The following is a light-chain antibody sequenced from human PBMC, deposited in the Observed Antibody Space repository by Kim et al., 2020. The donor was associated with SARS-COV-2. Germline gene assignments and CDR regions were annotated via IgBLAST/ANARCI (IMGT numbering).Light chain of an antibody. V-gene: IGKV3-15*01. CDR3: QQYNNWPPLT. CDR2: GAS. J-gene: IGKJ4*01. Sequence: AGERAPLTCRASQSVSSSLAWYQQKPGQAPRLLICGASTRATGIPARFSGSGSGTEFTLTISSLQSEDFAVYYCQQYNNWPPLTFGGGTKVDIK. CDR1: QSVSSS.